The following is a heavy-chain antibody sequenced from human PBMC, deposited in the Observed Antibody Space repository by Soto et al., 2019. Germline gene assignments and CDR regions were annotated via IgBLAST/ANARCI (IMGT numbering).Heavy chain of an antibody. CDR2: ISYDGSNK. D-gene: IGHD6-19*01. J-gene: IGHJ4*02. Sequence: QVQLVESGGGVVQPGRSLRLSCAASGFTFSNYAIHWVRQAPGKGLEWVAAISYDGSNKYYADSVKGRFTISRVNSKSTLYLHVNSLRADDTAVYYCARGTSSGWYYFDYWGQGTLVTVSS. CDR1: GFTFSNYA. V-gene: IGHV3-30-3*01. CDR3: ARGTSSGWYYFDY.